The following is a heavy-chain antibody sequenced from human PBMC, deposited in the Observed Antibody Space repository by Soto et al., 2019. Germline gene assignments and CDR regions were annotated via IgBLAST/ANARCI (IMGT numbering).Heavy chain of an antibody. V-gene: IGHV3-11*06. CDR1: GFTFSDYY. J-gene: IGHJ3*02. Sequence: QVQLVESGGGLVKPGGSLRLSCAASGFTFSDYYMSWIRQAPGKGLEWVSYISSSSSYTNYADSVKGRFTISRDNAKNSLYLQMNSLRAEDTAVYYCARDRPVNYDFWSGYDAFDIWGQGTMVTVSS. CDR2: ISSSSSYT. D-gene: IGHD3-3*01. CDR3: ARDRPVNYDFWSGYDAFDI.